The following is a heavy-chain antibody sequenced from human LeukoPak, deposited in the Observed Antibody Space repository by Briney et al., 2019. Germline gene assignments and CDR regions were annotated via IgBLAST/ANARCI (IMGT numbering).Heavy chain of an antibody. CDR2: LRGGGGST. CDR3: AKETKNYDGSGSYSDY. J-gene: IGHJ4*02. D-gene: IGHD3-10*01. Sequence: GDSLTHSYAASGFTYRSYAVLWLRQPPGRGLEWVSALRGGGGSTYYADSVKGRFTITRDNSNNTLYLQMNSLRAEDTAVYYCAKETKNYDGSGSYSDYWGQGTLVTVSS. V-gene: IGHV3-23*01. CDR1: GFTYRSYA.